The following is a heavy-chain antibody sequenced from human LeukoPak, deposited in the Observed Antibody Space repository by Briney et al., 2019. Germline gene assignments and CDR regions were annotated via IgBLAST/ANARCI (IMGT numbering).Heavy chain of an antibody. CDR3: ARALVSSGPGDY. D-gene: IGHD3-22*01. V-gene: IGHV4-30-4*01. Sequence: SQTLSLTCTVSGGSISSGDYYWSWIRQPPGKGLEWIGYIYYSGSTYYNPSLKSRVTISVDTSKNQFSLKLSSVTAADTAVYYCARALVSSGPGDYWGQGTLVTVSS. J-gene: IGHJ4*02. CDR1: GGSISSGDYY. CDR2: IYYSGST.